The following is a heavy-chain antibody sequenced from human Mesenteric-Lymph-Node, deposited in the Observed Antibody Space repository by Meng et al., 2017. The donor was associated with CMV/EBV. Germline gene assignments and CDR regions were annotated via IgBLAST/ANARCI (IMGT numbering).Heavy chain of an antibody. Sequence: GESLKISCAASGFTFTTYWMSWVRQAPGKGLEWVTSISSRNTYTHYADSVKGRFTISRDNTKNSLYLQMNSLRAEDTAVYYCARGVDFVDSSGYYFDLWGQGTLVTVSS. J-gene: IGHJ4*02. CDR2: ISSRNTYT. V-gene: IGHV3-21*01. D-gene: IGHD3-22*01. CDR3: ARGVDFVDSSGYYFDL. CDR1: GFTFTTYW.